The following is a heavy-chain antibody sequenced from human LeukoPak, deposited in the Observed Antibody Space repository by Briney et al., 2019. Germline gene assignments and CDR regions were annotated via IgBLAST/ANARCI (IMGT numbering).Heavy chain of an antibody. CDR1: GFSFSSCSLY. J-gene: IGHJ4*02. CDR3: AATIAVAGTSFPYFDC. D-gene: IGHD6-19*01. CDR2: IYYNVKT. Sequence: SETLSLTCTVSGFSFSSCSLYWVWIRQPPGMGLEWIGSIYYNVKTFYNPTLKSRVTISADKSKNQFSLKLSSVTAADTAVYYCAATIAVAGTSFPYFDCWGQGTLVTVSS. V-gene: IGHV4-39*01.